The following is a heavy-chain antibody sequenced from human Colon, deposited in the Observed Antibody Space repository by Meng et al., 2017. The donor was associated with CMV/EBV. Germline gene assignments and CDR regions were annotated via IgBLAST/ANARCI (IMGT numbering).Heavy chain of an antibody. V-gene: IGHV3-15*07. Sequence: LSCAASGFTFSKAWMNWSRQAPGKGLAWVGRIESKTDGGTTDYAAPVKGRFTISRDDSKTTLYLQMNSLKTEDTAVYYCTTGTWNEYWGQGTLVTVSS. CDR3: TTGTWNEY. D-gene: IGHD1-1*01. CDR1: GFTFSKAW. CDR2: IESKTDGGTT. J-gene: IGHJ4*02.